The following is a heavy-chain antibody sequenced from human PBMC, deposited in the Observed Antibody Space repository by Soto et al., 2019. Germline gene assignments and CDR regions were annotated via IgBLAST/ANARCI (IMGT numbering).Heavy chain of an antibody. J-gene: IGHJ4*02. CDR1: GGSISSYY. Sequence: SETLSLTCTVSGGSISSYYWSWIRQPPGKGLEWIGYIYYSGSTNYNPSLKSRVTISVDTCKNQFSLKLSSVTAADTAVYYCASSIGYSYGYCFDYWGQGTLVTSPQ. D-gene: IGHD5-18*01. V-gene: IGHV4-59*01. CDR2: IYYSGST. CDR3: ASSIGYSYGYCFDY.